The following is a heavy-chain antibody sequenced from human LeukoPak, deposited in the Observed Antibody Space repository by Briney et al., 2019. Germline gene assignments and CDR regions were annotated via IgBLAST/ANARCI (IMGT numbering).Heavy chain of an antibody. CDR3: ARPGVERLGGWFDP. CDR2: IYYSGST. CDR1: GGSISSSSYY. D-gene: IGHD1-1*01. Sequence: PSETLSLTCTVSGGSISSSSYYWGWIRQPPGKGLEWIGSIYYSGSTYYNPSLKSRVTISVDTSKNQFSLKLSSVTAADTAVYYCARPGVERLGGWFDPWGQGTLVTVSS. J-gene: IGHJ5*02. V-gene: IGHV4-39*07.